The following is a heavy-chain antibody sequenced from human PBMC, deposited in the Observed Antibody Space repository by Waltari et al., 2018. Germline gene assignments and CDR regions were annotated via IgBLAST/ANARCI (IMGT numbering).Heavy chain of an antibody. J-gene: IGHJ3*01. CDR3: ARIRGSRLLTTVTTDGFDV. CDR1: GSHFKNYG. Sequence: QVQLVQSGAEVKNPGASVKVPCKASGSHFKNYGISWVRPAPGQGLEWMGWISTYKGDRTYAQGLQGRVTMTTDTSTTTAYMELRSLRSDDTAVYYCARIRGSRLLTTVTTDGFDVWGQGTMVTVSS. CDR2: ISTYKGDR. D-gene: IGHD4-17*01. V-gene: IGHV1-18*01.